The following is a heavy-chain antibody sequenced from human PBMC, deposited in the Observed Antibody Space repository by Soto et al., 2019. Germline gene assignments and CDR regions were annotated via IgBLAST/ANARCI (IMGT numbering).Heavy chain of an antibody. D-gene: IGHD4-17*01. CDR2: IYYSGTT. V-gene: IGHV4-39*01. J-gene: IGHJ6*03. Sequence: SETLSLTCTVSGGSISNNNYYWAWIRQPPGKGLEYIATIYYSGTTFYNPSLKSRVTISVDTSKNQFSLRLSSVTAPDTAVYYCARLTTLEPYYYMDVWGKGTAVTVSS. CDR3: ARLTTLEPYYYMDV. CDR1: GGSISNNNYY.